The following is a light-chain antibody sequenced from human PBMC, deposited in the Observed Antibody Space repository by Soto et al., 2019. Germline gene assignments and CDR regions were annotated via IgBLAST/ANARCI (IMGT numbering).Light chain of an antibody. Sequence: ALTQPPSASGFPGQSVTISCTGTSSDVGYYDYVSWYQQHPGKAPKLVIYEVTKLPSGVPDRVSASKSGNTASLTVSGLRAEDEADYYCSSYAGSNNFVFGSGTKVTVL. CDR1: SSDVGYYDY. CDR3: SSYAGSNNFV. V-gene: IGLV2-8*01. J-gene: IGLJ1*01. CDR2: EVT.